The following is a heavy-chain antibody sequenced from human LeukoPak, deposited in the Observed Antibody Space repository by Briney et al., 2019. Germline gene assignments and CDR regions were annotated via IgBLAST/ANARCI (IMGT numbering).Heavy chain of an antibody. CDR3: VKPYYFSSGSLT. D-gene: IGHD3-10*01. Sequence: GGSLRLSCAASGFTFRTYWMSWVRQAPGKGLEWVANIKQDGNEKYYVDSVKGRFTISRDNAKNSLHLQMNSLRAEDTAVYYCVKPYYFSSGSLTWGQGTLVTVSS. J-gene: IGHJ5*02. V-gene: IGHV3-7*01. CDR2: IKQDGNEK. CDR1: GFTFRTYW.